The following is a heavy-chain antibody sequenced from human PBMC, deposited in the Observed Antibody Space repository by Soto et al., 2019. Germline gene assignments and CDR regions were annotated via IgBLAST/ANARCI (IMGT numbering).Heavy chain of an antibody. CDR3: TTDPPRYCSSTTCYLGH. D-gene: IGHD2-2*01. CDR2: IKSKTDGGTT. J-gene: IGHJ4*02. CDR1: GFGFSNAW. V-gene: IGHV3-15*01. Sequence: GGSLRLSCAGSGFGFSNAWLNWARQAPGMGLEWVGRIKSKTDGGTTDYAAPVKGRFTISRDDSKNTLYLQMNSLKTEDTAVYYCTTDPPRYCSSTTCYLGHWGQGTLVTVSS.